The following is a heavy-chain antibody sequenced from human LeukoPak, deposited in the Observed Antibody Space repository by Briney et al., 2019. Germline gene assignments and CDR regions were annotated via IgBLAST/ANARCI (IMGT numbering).Heavy chain of an antibody. CDR3: ARDPDYYDSSGYLPGGAFDI. J-gene: IGHJ3*02. D-gene: IGHD3-22*01. V-gene: IGHV4-31*03. CDR1: GGSISSGGYY. CDR2: IYYSGST. Sequence: SETLSLTCTVSGGSISSGGYYWSWIRQHPGKGPEWIGYIYYSGSTYYNPSLKSRVTISVDTSKNQFSLKLSSVTAADTAVYYCARDPDYYDSSGYLPGGAFDIWGQGTMVTVSS.